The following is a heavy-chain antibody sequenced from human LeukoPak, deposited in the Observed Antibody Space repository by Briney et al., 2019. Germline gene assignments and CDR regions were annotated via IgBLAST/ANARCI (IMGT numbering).Heavy chain of an antibody. D-gene: IGHD3-22*01. CDR2: IYYSGST. CDR1: GGSISSHY. V-gene: IGHV4-59*08. CDR3: ARANGEYALSGYYYDGFDY. Sequence: PSETLSLTCTVSGGSISSHYWSWIRQPPGKGLEWIGYIYYSGSTNYNPSLKSRVTISVDTSKNQFSLKLSSVTAADTAVYYCARANGEYALSGYYYDGFDYWGQGTLVTVSS. J-gene: IGHJ4*02.